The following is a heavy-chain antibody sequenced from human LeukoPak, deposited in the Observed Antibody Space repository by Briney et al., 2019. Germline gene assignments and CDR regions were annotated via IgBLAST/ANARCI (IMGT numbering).Heavy chain of an antibody. J-gene: IGHJ4*02. CDR1: GFTFSSYG. D-gene: IGHD2-15*01. Sequence: PGGSLRLSCAASGFTFSSYGMHWVRQAPGKGLEWVAVISNDGSNKYYADSVKGRFTISRDNSKNTLYLQMNSLRAEDTAVYYCAKDLGRSYWGQGTLVTVSS. CDR2: ISNDGSNK. V-gene: IGHV3-30*18. CDR3: AKDLGRSY.